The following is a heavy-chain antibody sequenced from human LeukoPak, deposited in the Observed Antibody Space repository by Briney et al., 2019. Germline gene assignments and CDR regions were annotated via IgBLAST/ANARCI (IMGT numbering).Heavy chain of an antibody. J-gene: IGHJ4*02. D-gene: IGHD3-22*01. CDR3: AKQSLYDSSGHFHY. CDR2: ITGSGGYT. Sequence: GGSLRLSCAASGFTFSCYAMTWVPQAPGKGLEWVSTITGSGGYTSYADSVKGRFTISRDNSKNTLFLRMNSLRAEDTAVYFCAKQSLYDSSGHFHYWGQGTLVTVSS. CDR1: GFTFSCYA. V-gene: IGHV3-23*01.